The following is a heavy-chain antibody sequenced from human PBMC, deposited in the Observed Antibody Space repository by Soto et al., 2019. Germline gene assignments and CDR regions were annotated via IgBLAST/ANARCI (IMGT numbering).Heavy chain of an antibody. Sequence: SETLSLTCTVSGGSFSGYYWSWIRQPPGKGLEWIGEINHSGSTNYNPSLKSRVTISVDTSKNQFSLKLSSVTAADTAVYYCARGASVDCSGGSCYLDYWGQGTLVTVSS. V-gene: IGHV4-34*01. J-gene: IGHJ4*02. CDR2: INHSGST. CDR3: ARGASVDCSGGSCYLDY. D-gene: IGHD2-15*01. CDR1: GGSFSGYY.